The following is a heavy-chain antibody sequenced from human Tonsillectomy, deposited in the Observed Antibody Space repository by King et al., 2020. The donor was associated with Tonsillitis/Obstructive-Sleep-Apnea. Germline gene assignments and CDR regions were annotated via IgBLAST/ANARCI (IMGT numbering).Heavy chain of an antibody. Sequence: VQLVQSGGGVVQPGRSLRLSCAASGFTFSSYGMHWVRQAPGKGLEWVAVIWYDGGNKYYADSVKGRFTISRDNSKNKVYLQMSSLRAEDTAVYYCARAPSHGWELYYFEYWGQGTLVTVSS. J-gene: IGHJ4*02. CDR2: IWYDGGNK. CDR1: GFTFSSYG. D-gene: IGHD1-26*01. V-gene: IGHV3-33*01. CDR3: ARAPSHGWELYYFEY.